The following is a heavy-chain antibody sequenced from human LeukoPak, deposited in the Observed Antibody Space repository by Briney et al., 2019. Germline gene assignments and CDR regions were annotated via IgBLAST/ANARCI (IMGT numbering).Heavy chain of an antibody. CDR1: GFTFSSYS. Sequence: GGSLRLSCAASGFTFSSYSMNWVRQAPGKGLEWVSSISSSSSYIYYADSVKGRFTISRDNAKNSLYLQMNSLRAEDTAVYYCASAVAASPIDASDIWGQGTMVTVSS. J-gene: IGHJ3*02. CDR3: ASAVAASPIDASDI. D-gene: IGHD6-13*01. CDR2: ISSSSSYI. V-gene: IGHV3-21*01.